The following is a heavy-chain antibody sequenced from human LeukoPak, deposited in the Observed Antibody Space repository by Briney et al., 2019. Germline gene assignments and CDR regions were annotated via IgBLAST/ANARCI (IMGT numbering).Heavy chain of an antibody. D-gene: IGHD3-3*01. J-gene: IGHJ5*02. CDR2: IYYSGST. CDR1: GGSISSYY. CDR3: ARGRFSSVWFDP. Sequence: SETLSLTCTVSGGSISSYYWSWIRQPPGKGLEWIGYIYYSGSTNYNPSLKSRVTISVDTSKNQFSLKLSSVTAADTGVYYCARGRFSSVWFDPWGQGTLVTVSS. V-gene: IGHV4-59*01.